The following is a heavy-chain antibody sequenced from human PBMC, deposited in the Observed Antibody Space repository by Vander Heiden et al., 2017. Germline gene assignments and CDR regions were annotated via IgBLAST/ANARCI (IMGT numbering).Heavy chain of an antibody. D-gene: IGHD3-22*01. V-gene: IGHV3-23*01. J-gene: IGHJ3*02. CDR2: ISGSGGST. Sequence: EVQLLESGGGLVQPGGSLRLSCAASGFTFSIYAMSWVRQAPGKGLEWVSAISGSGGSTYYADSVKGRFTISRDNSKNTLYLQMNSLRAEDTAVYYCAMRRITMIVVVHYSAFDIWGQGTMVTVSS. CDR1: GFTFSIYA. CDR3: AMRRITMIVVVHYSAFDI.